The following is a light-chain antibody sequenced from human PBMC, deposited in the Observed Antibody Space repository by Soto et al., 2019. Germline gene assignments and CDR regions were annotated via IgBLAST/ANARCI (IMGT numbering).Light chain of an antibody. Sequence: DTVLIQSPATLSLSPGDRATLSCRASHTVANFLAWYQKKAGQAPRLLIYDVSNRATGIPARFSGSRSGTDFTLTISSLEPDDFAIYYCQQRRNWPPTFGGGTNVEIK. V-gene: IGKV3-11*01. CDR1: HTVANF. J-gene: IGKJ4*01. CDR2: DVS. CDR3: QQRRNWPPT.